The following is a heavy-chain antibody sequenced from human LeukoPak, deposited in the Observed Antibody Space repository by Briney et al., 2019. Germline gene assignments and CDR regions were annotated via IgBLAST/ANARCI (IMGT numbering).Heavy chain of an antibody. CDR2: ISAYNGNT. V-gene: IGHV1-18*04. CDR1: GYTFTSYG. J-gene: IGHJ3*02. CDR3: ASCSTSRYDAFDI. D-gene: IGHD2-2*01. Sequence: AASVKVSCKASGYTFTSYGISWVRQAPGQGLEWMGWISAYNGNTNYAQKLQGRVTMTTDTSTSTAYMELRSLRSDDTAVYYCASCSTSRYDAFDIWGQGTMVTVSS.